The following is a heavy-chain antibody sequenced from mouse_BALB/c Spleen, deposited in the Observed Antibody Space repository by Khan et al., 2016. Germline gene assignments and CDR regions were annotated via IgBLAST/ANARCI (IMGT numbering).Heavy chain of an antibody. CDR3: SRWNYYVNSWYFDV. V-gene: IGHV3-1*02. CDR2: IHSSGST. J-gene: IGHJ1*01. Sequence: VQLQQSGPDLVKPSQSLSLTCTVTGYSITSIYSWHWIRQFPGNKLEWMDYIHSSGSTNYNPSLKSRISITRDTSKNQFFLQLNSVTTEDTATYYCSRWNYYVNSWYFDVWGAGTTVTVSS. D-gene: IGHD1-1*01. CDR1: GYSITSIYS.